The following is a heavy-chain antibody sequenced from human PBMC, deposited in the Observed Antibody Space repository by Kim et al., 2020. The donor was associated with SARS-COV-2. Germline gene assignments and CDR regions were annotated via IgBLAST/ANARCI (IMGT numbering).Heavy chain of an antibody. J-gene: IGHJ5*02. Sequence: ICSGGSTYCAESVKGRFTISRHNSKNALYLHMNSRSGEDTAVYYCARAGTWGQGTLVTVSS. CDR2: ICSGGST. V-gene: IGHV3-53*04. CDR3: ARAGT.